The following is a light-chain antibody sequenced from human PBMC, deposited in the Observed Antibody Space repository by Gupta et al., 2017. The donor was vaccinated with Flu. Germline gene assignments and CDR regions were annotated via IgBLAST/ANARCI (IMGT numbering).Light chain of an antibody. V-gene: IGLV2-14*01. CDR3: SSYSSSTSWV. Sequence: QSALTQPASVSGSPGQSITISCTGTSSDVGGYDYVSWYQQHPGKAPKLMIYEVSKRPSGVSNHFSGSKSGNTASLTISGLQAEDEADYYCSSYSSSTSWVFGGGTKLTVL. CDR1: SSDVGGYDY. J-gene: IGLJ3*02. CDR2: EVS.